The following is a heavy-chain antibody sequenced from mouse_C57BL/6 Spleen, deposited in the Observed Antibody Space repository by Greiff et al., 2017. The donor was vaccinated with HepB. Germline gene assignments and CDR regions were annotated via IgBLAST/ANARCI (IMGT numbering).Heavy chain of an antibody. CDR1: GYTFTSYW. D-gene: IGHD1-1*01. CDR3: TTGLYYGGSVDY. V-gene: IGHV1-5*01. CDR2: IYPGNSDT. Sequence: EVQLVESGTVLARPGASVKMSCKTSGYTFTSYWMHWVKQRPGQGLEWIGAIYPGNSDTSYNQKFKGKAKLTAVTSASTAYMELSSLTNEDSAVYYCTTGLYYGGSVDYWGQGTSVTVSS. J-gene: IGHJ4*01.